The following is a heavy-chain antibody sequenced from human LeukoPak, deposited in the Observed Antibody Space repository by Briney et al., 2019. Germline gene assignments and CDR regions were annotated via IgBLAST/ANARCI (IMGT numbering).Heavy chain of an antibody. Sequence: GGSLRLSCAASGFTFNTAWMSWVRRAPGKGLEWLGRIKSKIDGETTDYAAPVKGRFTISRDDSKNTLYLQMNSLKTEDTAVYYCTSSITWYYDILTGYYTPYYFDYWGQGTLVTVSS. J-gene: IGHJ4*02. D-gene: IGHD3-9*01. CDR1: GFTFNTAW. V-gene: IGHV3-15*01. CDR3: TSSITWYYDILTGYYTPYYFDY. CDR2: IKSKIDGETT.